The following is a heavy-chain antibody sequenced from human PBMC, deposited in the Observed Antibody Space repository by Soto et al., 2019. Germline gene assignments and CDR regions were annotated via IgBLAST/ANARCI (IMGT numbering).Heavy chain of an antibody. CDR3: ARAHYYGSGSYYRSPYYYYYGMDV. CDR1: GGSFSGYD. CDR2: INHSGST. Sequence: PSEILSLTCAVDGGSFSGYDGSWIRQPPGKGLEWIGEINHSGSTNYNPSLKSRVTISVDTSKNQFSLKLSSVTAADTAVYYCARAHYYGSGSYYRSPYYYYYGMDVWGQGTTVTVS. V-gene: IGHV4-34*01. J-gene: IGHJ6*02. D-gene: IGHD3-10*01.